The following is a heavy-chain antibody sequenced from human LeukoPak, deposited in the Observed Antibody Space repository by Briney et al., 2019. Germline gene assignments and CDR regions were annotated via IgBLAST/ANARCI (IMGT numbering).Heavy chain of an antibody. CDR2: IYYSGST. CDR1: GGSFSGYY. Sequence: PSETLSLTCAVYGGSFSGYYWSWIRQPPGKGLEWIGYIYYSGSTNYNPSLKSRVTISVDTSKNQFSLKLSSVTAADTAVYYCAIGELGYCSGGSCSGAFDIWGQGTMVTVSS. V-gene: IGHV4-59*01. CDR3: AIGELGYCSGGSCSGAFDI. J-gene: IGHJ3*02. D-gene: IGHD2-15*01.